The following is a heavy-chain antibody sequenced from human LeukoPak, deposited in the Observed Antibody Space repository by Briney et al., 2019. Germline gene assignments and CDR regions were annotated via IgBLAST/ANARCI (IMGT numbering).Heavy chain of an antibody. J-gene: IGHJ4*02. CDR3: AKEDVDTSFDY. CDR1: GFTFSNHA. Sequence: PGGSLRLSCAASGFTFSNHAMNWVRQAPGKGLEWVSAISDGAGGRTYYTDSVKGRFTISRDNSKNTLYLQLNSLRAEDTAVYYCAKEDVDTSFDYWGQGTLVTVSS. V-gene: IGHV3-23*01. CDR2: ISDGAGGRT. D-gene: IGHD5-18*01.